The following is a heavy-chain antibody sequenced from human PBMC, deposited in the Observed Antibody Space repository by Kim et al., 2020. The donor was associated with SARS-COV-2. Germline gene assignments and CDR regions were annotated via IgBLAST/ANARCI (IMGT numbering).Heavy chain of an antibody. J-gene: IGHJ4*02. CDR3: ARRGGYTAHFDY. D-gene: IGHD5-12*01. V-gene: IGHV4-59*08. Sequence: NNNPSLHSRVTISVATSKNPFSLKLSSVTAADTAVYYCARRGGYTAHFDYWGQGTLVTVSS.